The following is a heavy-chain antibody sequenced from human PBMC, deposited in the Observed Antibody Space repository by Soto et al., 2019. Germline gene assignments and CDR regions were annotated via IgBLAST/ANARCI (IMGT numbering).Heavy chain of an antibody. D-gene: IGHD3-3*01. V-gene: IGHV4-34*01. J-gene: IGHJ5*02. CDR2: INHSGST. CDR3: ARGAFITIFGVVKIGRNWFDP. Sequence: SETLSLTCAVYGGSFSGYYWSWIRQAPGKGLEWIGEINHSGSTNYNPSLKSRVTISVDTSKNQFSLKLSSVTAADTAVYYCARGAFITIFGVVKIGRNWFDPWGQGTLVTVSS. CDR1: GGSFSGYY.